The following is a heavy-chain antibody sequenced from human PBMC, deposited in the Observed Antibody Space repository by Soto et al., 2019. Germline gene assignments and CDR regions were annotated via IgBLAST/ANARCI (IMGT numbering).Heavy chain of an antibody. CDR2: IYYSGST. Sequence: SETLSLTCTVSGGSISSYYWSWFRQPPGKGLEWIGYIYYSGSTNYNPPLKSRVTISVDTSKNQFSLKLSSVTAADTAVYYCARDAGSAFDIWGQGTMVTVSS. D-gene: IGHD2-15*01. V-gene: IGHV4-59*01. J-gene: IGHJ3*02. CDR1: GGSISSYY. CDR3: ARDAGSAFDI.